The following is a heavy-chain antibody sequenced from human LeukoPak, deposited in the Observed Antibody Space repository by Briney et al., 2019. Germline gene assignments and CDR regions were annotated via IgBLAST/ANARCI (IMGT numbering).Heavy chain of an antibody. V-gene: IGHV3-21*01. D-gene: IGHD1-26*01. Sequence: GGSLRLSCAASGFTFSSYSMNWVRQAPGKGLEWVSSISSSSSYIYYADSVKGRFTISRGNAKNSLYLQMNSLRAEDTAVYYCARGVGATTFDYWGQGTLVTVSS. CDR2: ISSSSSYI. J-gene: IGHJ4*02. CDR3: ARGVGATTFDY. CDR1: GFTFSSYS.